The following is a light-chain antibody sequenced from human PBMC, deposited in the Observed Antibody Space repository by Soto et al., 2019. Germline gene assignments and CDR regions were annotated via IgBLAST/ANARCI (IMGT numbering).Light chain of an antibody. CDR1: GSNVGSNYD. CDR2: GNS. Sequence: QSVLTQPPSVSGAPGQRVTISCTGSGSNVGSNYDVHWYQQLPGTAPRLVIYGNSNRPSGVPDRFSGSKSGASGSLAITGVQAEDEAYYYCQSYDRSLTGVVFGGGTKVTVL. J-gene: IGLJ2*01. V-gene: IGLV1-40*01. CDR3: QSYDRSLTGVV.